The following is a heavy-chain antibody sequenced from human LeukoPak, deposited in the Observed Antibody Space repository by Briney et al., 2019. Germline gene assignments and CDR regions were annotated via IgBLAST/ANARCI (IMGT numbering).Heavy chain of an antibody. CDR2: ISSSSSYI. CDR1: GFTFSSYA. V-gene: IGHV3-21*01. J-gene: IGHJ4*02. D-gene: IGHD6-19*01. Sequence: GGSLRLSCAASGFTFSSYAMSWVRQAPGKGLEWVSSISSSSSYIYYADSVKGRFTISRDNAKNSLYLQMNSLRAEDTAVYYCARDLGAAVAGSFDYWGQGTLVTVSS. CDR3: ARDLGAAVAGSFDY.